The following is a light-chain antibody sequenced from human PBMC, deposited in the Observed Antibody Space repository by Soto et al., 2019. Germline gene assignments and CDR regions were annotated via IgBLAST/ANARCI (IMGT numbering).Light chain of an antibody. CDR1: QDINYY. J-gene: IGKJ4*01. Sequence: DIQMTQSPSSLSASVGDRVTITCQASQDINYYLNWYQQKPGDVPKVLIYDASSLETGFPSRFSGSGSGTFFTLTISSLQPEDIATYFCQQHDGLPLTFGGGTKVEIK. CDR3: QQHDGLPLT. V-gene: IGKV1-33*01. CDR2: DAS.